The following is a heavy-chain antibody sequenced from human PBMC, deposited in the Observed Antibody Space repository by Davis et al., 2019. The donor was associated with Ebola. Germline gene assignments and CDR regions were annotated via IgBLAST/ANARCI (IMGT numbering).Heavy chain of an antibody. CDR1: GFTFSSYS. J-gene: IGHJ3*02. CDR3: ARDNPWAGYAFDI. CDR2: ISSSSSYI. D-gene: IGHD1-14*01. Sequence: GESLKISCAASGFTFSSYSMNWVRQAPGKGLEWVSSISSSSSYIYYADSVKGRFTISRDNAKNSLYLQMNSLRDEDTAVYYCARDNPWAGYAFDIWGQGTMVTVSS. V-gene: IGHV3-21*01.